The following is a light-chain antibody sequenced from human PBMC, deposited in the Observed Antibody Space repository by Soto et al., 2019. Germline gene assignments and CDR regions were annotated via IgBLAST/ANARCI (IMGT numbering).Light chain of an antibody. J-gene: IGKJ1*01. CDR2: AAS. CDR1: QSISSY. Sequence: IHMKEYPSSLSACVGDRVTITSRASQSISSYLNWYQQKPGKAPKLLIYAASSLQSGVPSRFSGSGSGTEFTLTISSLQPDDFATYYCQHYTGDRATFGQGTKVDIK. V-gene: IGKV1-39*01. CDR3: QHYTGDRAT.